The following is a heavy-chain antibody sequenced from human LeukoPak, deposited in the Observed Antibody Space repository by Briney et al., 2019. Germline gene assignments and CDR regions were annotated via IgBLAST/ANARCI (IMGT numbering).Heavy chain of an antibody. CDR3: ASFTGTPDAFDI. CDR2: IYYSVST. V-gene: IGHV4-59*01. Sequence: SETLSLTCSVSRGSISGYYWSWIRQSPGGGLEWIGYIYYSVSTNYNPSLKSGVTISVDTSKNQFSLNLSSVTAADTAVYYCASFTGTPDAFDIWGQGTMVTVSS. D-gene: IGHD1-7*01. CDR1: RGSISGYY. J-gene: IGHJ3*02.